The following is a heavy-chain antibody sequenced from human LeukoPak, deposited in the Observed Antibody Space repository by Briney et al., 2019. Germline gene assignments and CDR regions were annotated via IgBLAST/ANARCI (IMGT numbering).Heavy chain of an antibody. CDR1: GGSISSYY. Sequence: SETLSLTCTVSGGSISSYYWSWIRQPPGKGLEWIGEINHSGSTNYNPSLKSRVTISVDTSKNQFSLKLSSVTAADTAVYYCARVDTAMAIDYWGQGTLVTVSS. CDR2: INHSGST. CDR3: ARVDTAMAIDY. V-gene: IGHV4-34*01. D-gene: IGHD5-18*01. J-gene: IGHJ4*02.